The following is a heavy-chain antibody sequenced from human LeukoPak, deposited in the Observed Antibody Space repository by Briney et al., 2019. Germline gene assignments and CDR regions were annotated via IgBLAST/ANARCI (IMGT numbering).Heavy chain of an antibody. CDR1: GYTFTSYD. V-gene: IGHV1-8*01. D-gene: IGHD6-13*01. Sequence: ASVKVSCKASGYTFTSYDINWVRQATGQGLEWMGWMNPNSGNTGYAQKFQGRVTMTRNTPISTAYMELSSLRTEDTAVYYCARYELAAGGNYYGMDVWGQGTTVTVSS. CDR3: ARYELAAGGNYYGMDV. CDR2: MNPNSGNT. J-gene: IGHJ6*02.